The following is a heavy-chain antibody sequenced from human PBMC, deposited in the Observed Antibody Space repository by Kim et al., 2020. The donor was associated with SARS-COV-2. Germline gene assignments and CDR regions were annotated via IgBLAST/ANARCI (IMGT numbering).Heavy chain of an antibody. V-gene: IGHV3-30*03. J-gene: IGHJ4*02. CDR3: ASLWFENLDDY. CDR2: K. Sequence: KYYAESVKGRLTIARDNSKNTLYLQINSLRAEDTAVYYCASLWFENLDDYWGQGSLVTVSS. D-gene: IGHD3-10*01.